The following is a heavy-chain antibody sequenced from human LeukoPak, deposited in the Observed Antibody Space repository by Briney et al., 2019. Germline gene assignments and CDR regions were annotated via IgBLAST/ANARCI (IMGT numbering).Heavy chain of an antibody. CDR3: ARGVEPLAANTLAY. D-gene: IGHD1-14*01. Sequence: GGSLRLSCAASGFTVITNDMTWVRQAPGKGLEWVSVLYSDGNTKYADSVQGRFTISRDNSKNTLYLEMNSLSPEDTAVYYCARGVEPLAANTLAYWGQGTLVTVSS. CDR1: GFTVITND. CDR2: LYSDGNT. J-gene: IGHJ4*02. V-gene: IGHV3-53*01.